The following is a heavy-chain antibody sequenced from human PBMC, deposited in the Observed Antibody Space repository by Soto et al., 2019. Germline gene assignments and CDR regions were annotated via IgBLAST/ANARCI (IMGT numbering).Heavy chain of an antibody. CDR1: GFTFSSYG. D-gene: IGHD4-17*01. J-gene: IGHJ4*02. CDR2: IWYDGSNK. CDR3: ARGLRRDYGDYGVY. Sequence: QVQLVESGGGVVQPGRSLRLSCAASGFTFSSYGMHWVRQAPGKGLEWVAVIWYDGSNKYYADSVKGRFTISRDNSKNTLYLQMNSLRAEDTAVYYCARGLRRDYGDYGVYWGQGTLVTVSS. V-gene: IGHV3-33*01.